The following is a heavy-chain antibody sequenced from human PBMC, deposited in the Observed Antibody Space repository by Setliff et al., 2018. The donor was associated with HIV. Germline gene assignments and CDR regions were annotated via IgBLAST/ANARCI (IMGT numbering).Heavy chain of an antibody. Sequence: PGGSLRLSCAASGFTFSTYWMSWVRQAPGKGLEWVANIKKDGREKYYVDSVKGRFTISRDNAKNSLYLQMNSLRAEDTAVYYCARTMGHVYTAMLKYYYYSYIDVWGKGTTVTVSS. V-gene: IGHV3-7*03. J-gene: IGHJ6*03. CDR3: ARTMGHVYTAMLKYYYYSYIDV. CDR2: IKKDGREK. D-gene: IGHD5-18*01. CDR1: GFTFSTYW.